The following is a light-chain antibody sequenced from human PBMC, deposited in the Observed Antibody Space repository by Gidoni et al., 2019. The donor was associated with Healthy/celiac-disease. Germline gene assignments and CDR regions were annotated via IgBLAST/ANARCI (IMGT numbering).Light chain of an antibody. J-gene: IGKJ4*01. V-gene: IGKV3-11*01. CDR1: QSVSSY. Sequence: EIVFTQSPATLSLSPGERATLSCRASQSVSSYLAWYHQKPGQAPRLLIYDASNRATGIPARFSGSGSGTDFTLTISSLEPEDFAVYYCQQRSNWRLTFXGXTKVEIK. CDR2: DAS. CDR3: QQRSNWRLT.